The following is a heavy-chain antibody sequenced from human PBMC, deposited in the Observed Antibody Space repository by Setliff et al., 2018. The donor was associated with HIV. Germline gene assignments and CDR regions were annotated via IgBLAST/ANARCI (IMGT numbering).Heavy chain of an antibody. CDR3: ATNRLTTMTNDDY. Sequence: ASVKVSCKVSGYTLSELSMHWVRQAPGEGLEWMGGFDPEDGETIYAEKFQGRVTMTEDTATETAYMELSSLRSEDAAVYYCATNRLTTMTNDDYWGQGTLVTVSS. D-gene: IGHD3-22*01. CDR2: FDPEDGET. V-gene: IGHV1-24*01. J-gene: IGHJ4*02. CDR1: GYTLSELS.